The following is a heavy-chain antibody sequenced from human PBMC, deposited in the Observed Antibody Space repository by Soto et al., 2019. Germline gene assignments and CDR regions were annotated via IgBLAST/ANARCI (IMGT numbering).Heavy chain of an antibody. V-gene: IGHV3-30-3*01. J-gene: IGHJ6*02. CDR3: ASREEYDSSGYYHYCYYGMDV. Sequence: GGSLRLSCAASGFTFSSYAMHWVRQAPGKGLEWVAVISYDGSNKYYADSVKGRFTISRDNSKNTLYLQMNSLRAEDTAVYYCASREEYDSSGYYHYCYYGMDVWGQGTTVTVSS. D-gene: IGHD3-22*01. CDR1: GFTFSSYA. CDR2: ISYDGSNK.